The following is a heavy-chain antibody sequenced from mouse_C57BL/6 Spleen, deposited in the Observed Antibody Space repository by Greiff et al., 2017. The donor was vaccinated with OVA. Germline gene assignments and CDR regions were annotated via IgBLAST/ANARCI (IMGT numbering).Heavy chain of an antibody. CDR3: ARKEGLDY. D-gene: IGHD3-3*01. CDR2: IDPFDSYT. V-gene: IGHV1-69*01. J-gene: IGHJ2*01. CDR1: GYTFTSYW. Sequence: QVQLQQPGAELVMPGASVKLSCKASGYTFTSYWMHWVKQRPGQGLEWIGEIDPFDSYTNYNQKFKGKSTLTVDKSSSTAYMQLSSLTSEDSAVYYCARKEGLDYWGQGTTLTVSS.